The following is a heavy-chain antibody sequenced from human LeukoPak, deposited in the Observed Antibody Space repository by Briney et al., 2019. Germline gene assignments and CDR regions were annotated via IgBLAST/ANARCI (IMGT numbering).Heavy chain of an antibody. CDR2: INPNSGGT. Sequence: ASVKVSCKASGYTFTGYYMHWVRQAPGQGLEWMGWINPNSGGTNYAQKFQGRVTMIRDTSISTACMELSRLRSDDTAVYYCARVRVARMDYYYYGMDVWGQGTTVTVSS. CDR3: ARVRVARMDYYYYGMDV. J-gene: IGHJ6*02. V-gene: IGHV1-2*02. D-gene: IGHD2-21*01. CDR1: GYTFTGYY.